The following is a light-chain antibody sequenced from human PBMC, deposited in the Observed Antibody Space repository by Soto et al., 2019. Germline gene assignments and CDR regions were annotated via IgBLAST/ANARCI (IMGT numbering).Light chain of an antibody. CDR2: DAS. Sequence: DIQMTQSPSTLSAPVGDRVIITCRASQSISDYLAWYQQKPGKAPKLLIYDASNLQSGVPSRFSGSRSGPDFTLTISSLQPEDFATYYCQQSYSSPPTFGQGTKVDNK. CDR3: QQSYSSPPT. CDR1: QSISDY. V-gene: IGKV1-39*01. J-gene: IGKJ1*01.